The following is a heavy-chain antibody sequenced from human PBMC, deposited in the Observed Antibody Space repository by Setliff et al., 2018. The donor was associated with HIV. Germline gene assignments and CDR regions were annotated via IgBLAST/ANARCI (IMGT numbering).Heavy chain of an antibody. CDR2: IYSSGST. CDR1: GGSTSTSGYY. J-gene: IGHJ3*02. D-gene: IGHD3-10*01. V-gene: IGHV4-39*01. Sequence: SETLSLTCTVSGGSTSTSGYYWGWIRQPPGKGREWIGSIYSSGSTYYNPSLKSRVTISVDTSRNQFSLKLKSVTAADTAVYYCATSAESGFGIHWGVFNIWGQGTRVT. CDR3: ATSAESGFGIHWGVFNI.